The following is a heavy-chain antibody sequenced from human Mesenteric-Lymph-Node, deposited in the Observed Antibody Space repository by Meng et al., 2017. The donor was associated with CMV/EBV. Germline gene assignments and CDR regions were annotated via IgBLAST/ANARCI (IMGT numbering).Heavy chain of an antibody. CDR2: IRYDGSNK. J-gene: IGHJ6*02. D-gene: IGHD3-22*01. V-gene: IGHV3-30*02. CDR3: AKGGSSGYLYYYYGMDV. Sequence: GESLKISCAASGFTFSDYYMSWIRQAPGKGLEWVAFIRYDGSNKYYADSVKGRFTISRDNSKNTLYLQMNSLRAEDTAVYYCAKGGSSGYLYYYYGMDVWGQGTTVTVSS. CDR1: GFTFSDYY.